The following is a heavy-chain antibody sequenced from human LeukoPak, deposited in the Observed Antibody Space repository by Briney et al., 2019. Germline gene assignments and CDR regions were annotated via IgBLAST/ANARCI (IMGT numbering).Heavy chain of an antibody. CDR2: INHSGST. D-gene: IGHD3-16*01. J-gene: IGHJ6*02. V-gene: IGHV4-34*01. CDR1: GGSFSGYY. Sequence: SETLSLTCAVYGGSFSGYYWSWVRQPPGKGLEWIGEINHSGSTNYNPSLTSRVTISVDTSKNQFSLKLSFVTAADTAVYYCARIGPGLGWSETPYSYYGMDVWGQGTTVTVSS. CDR3: ARIGPGLGWSETPYSYYGMDV.